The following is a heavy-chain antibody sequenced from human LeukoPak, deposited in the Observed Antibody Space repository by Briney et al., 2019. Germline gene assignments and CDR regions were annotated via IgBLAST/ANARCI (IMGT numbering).Heavy chain of an antibody. CDR2: LNPRTGAT. J-gene: IGHJ4*02. V-gene: IGHV1-2*02. Sequence: ASVKVSCKASVYTFVDYYVYWIRQAPGQGLEWMGWLNPRTGATKYAQKFQARVTMTRDTSKQTAYMELTSLRPDDTALYFCARDHRLGRTGYDMPADWGQGTLVTVSS. D-gene: IGHD7-27*01. CDR1: VYTFVDYY. CDR3: ARDHRLGRTGYDMPAD.